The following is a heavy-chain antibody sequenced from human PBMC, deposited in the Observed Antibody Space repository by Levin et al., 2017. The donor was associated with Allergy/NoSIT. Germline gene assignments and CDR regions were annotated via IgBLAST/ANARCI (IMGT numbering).Heavy chain of an antibody. CDR1: GSGFTFSSFA. D-gene: IGHD3-10*01. Sequence: GESLKISCSASGSGFTFSSFAMFWVRQAPGKGLEWLSFISYDTTKRYYAESVKGRFTISRDNSENILYLQMNSLITEDTAVYYCARGFGSGGYYPAFDPWGQGTLVIVSS. CDR2: ISYDTTKR. J-gene: IGHJ5*02. V-gene: IGHV3-30-3*01. CDR3: ARGFGSGGYYPAFDP.